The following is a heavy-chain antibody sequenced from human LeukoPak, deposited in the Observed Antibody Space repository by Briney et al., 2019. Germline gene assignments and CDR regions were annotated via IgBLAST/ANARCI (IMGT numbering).Heavy chain of an antibody. CDR3: ARDSSLRGYSYEFDY. Sequence: PGGSLRLSCAASGFTLSSYSMNWVRQAPGKGLEWVSSISSSSSYIYYADSVKGRFTISRDNAKNSLYLQMNSLRAEDTAVYYCARDSSLRGYSYEFDYWGQGTLVTVSS. D-gene: IGHD5-18*01. CDR1: GFTLSSYS. V-gene: IGHV3-21*01. J-gene: IGHJ4*02. CDR2: ISSSSSYI.